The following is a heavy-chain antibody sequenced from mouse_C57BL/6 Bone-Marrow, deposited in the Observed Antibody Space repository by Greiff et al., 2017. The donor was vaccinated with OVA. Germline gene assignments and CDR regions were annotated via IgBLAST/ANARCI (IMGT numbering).Heavy chain of an antibody. CDR2: IYPRSGNT. V-gene: IGHV1-81*01. Sequence: QVQLQQSGAELARPGASVKLSCKASGYTFTSYGISWVKQRTGQGLEWIGEIYPRSGNTYYNEKFKGKATLTADKSSSTAYMELRSLTSEYSAVYFCARWHYGSSWDYWGQGTTLTVSS. J-gene: IGHJ2*01. CDR3: ARWHYGSSWDY. D-gene: IGHD1-1*01. CDR1: GYTFTSYG.